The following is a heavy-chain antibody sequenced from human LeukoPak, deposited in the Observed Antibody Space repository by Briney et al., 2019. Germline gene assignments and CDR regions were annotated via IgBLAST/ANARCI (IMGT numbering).Heavy chain of an antibody. J-gene: IGHJ4*02. CDR3: ARCITAAASGMDY. Sequence: GGSLRLSCAASGFTFSSYAMHWVRQAPGKGLEWVAVISYDGSNKYYADSVKGRFTISRDNSKNTLYLQMNSLRAEDTAVYYCARCITAAASGMDYWGQGTLVTVSS. V-gene: IGHV3-30-3*01. D-gene: IGHD6-13*01. CDR2: ISYDGSNK. CDR1: GFTFSSYA.